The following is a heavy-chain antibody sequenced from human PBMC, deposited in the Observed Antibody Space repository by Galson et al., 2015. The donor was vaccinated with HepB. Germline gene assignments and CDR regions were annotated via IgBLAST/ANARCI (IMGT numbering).Heavy chain of an antibody. CDR2: ISYDGSNE. J-gene: IGHJ5*02. CDR3: AKGQYYYDSSGYYYHWFDP. CDR1: GFILGIYG. D-gene: IGHD3-22*01. Sequence: SLRLGGAASGFILGIYGMHWVRQAPVKGLEWAAVISYDGSNEYYGDSVKGRFTISRDNSKNTLYLQMNSLRAEDTAVYYCAKGQYYYDSSGYYYHWFDPWGQGTLVTVSS. V-gene: IGHV3-30*18.